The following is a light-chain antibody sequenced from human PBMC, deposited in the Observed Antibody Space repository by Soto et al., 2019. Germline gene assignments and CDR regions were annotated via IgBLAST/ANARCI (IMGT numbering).Light chain of an antibody. CDR2: EAS. V-gene: IGKV1-5*03. CDR1: QSISDS. Sequence: DIQMTQSPSTLSASVGDRVTITCRASQSISDSLAWYQQKPGKAPKLLIYEASTLKSGGPSRFSGSRSGTEYTPTISSLQHDDFEIYYCQQYNSYWTFGQGTKVEIK. J-gene: IGKJ1*01. CDR3: QQYNSYWT.